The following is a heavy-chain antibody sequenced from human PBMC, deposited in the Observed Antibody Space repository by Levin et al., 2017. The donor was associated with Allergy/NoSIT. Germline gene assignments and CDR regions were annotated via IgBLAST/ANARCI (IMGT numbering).Heavy chain of an antibody. CDR1: GGSFSGYY. V-gene: IGHV4-34*01. CDR3: ARGVGYCSSTSCYDPNLYYYYYMDV. CDR2: INHSGST. D-gene: IGHD2-2*03. J-gene: IGHJ6*03. Sequence: SETLSLTCAVYGGSFSGYYWSWIRQPPGKGLEWIGEINHSGSTNYNPSLKSRVTISVDTSKNQFSLKLSSVTAADTAVYYCARGVGYCSSTSCYDPNLYYYYYMDVWGKGTTVTVSS.